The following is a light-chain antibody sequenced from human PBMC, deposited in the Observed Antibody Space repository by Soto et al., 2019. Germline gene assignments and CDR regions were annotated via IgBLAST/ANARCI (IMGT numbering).Light chain of an antibody. CDR2: DVS. Sequence: QSALTQPRSVCGSPGESVTISCSGTSSDVGSYNYVSWYQQYPGKAPKVMIYDVSERPSEVPVRFSGSKSGNTASLTISGLQAEDEAEYFCCSYSGSDSLLFGGGTKLTVL. CDR3: CSYSGSDSLL. CDR1: SSDVGSYNY. V-gene: IGLV2-11*01. J-gene: IGLJ2*01.